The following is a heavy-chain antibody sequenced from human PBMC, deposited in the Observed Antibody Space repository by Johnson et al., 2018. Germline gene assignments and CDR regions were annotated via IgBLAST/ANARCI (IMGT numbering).Heavy chain of an antibody. CDR1: GFTFSSYG. D-gene: IGHD3-10*02. Sequence: VQLVESGGGVVQHGRSLRLSCAASGFTFSSYGMHWVRQAPGKGLEWVAVISYDGSNNYYADSVKGRFTISRDNSKNTLYLQMKSLRAEDTAVYYCERVFWGAFDIWGQGTMVTVSS. CDR2: ISYDGSNN. J-gene: IGHJ3*02. V-gene: IGHV3-30*03. CDR3: ERVFWGAFDI.